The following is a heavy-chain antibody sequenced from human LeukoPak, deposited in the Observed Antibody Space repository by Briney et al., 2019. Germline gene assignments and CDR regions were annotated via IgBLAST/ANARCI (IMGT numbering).Heavy chain of an antibody. D-gene: IGHD3-9*01. CDR1: GGSISSSSYY. CDR2: IYYSGST. Sequence: SETLSLTCTVSGGSISSSSYYWGWIRQPPGKGLEWIGSIYYSGSTYYNPSLKSRVTISVDTSKNQFSLKLSSVTAADTAVYYCASTYYDILTGYDTFDYWGQGTLVTVSS. V-gene: IGHV4-39*01. CDR3: ASTYYDILTGYDTFDY. J-gene: IGHJ4*02.